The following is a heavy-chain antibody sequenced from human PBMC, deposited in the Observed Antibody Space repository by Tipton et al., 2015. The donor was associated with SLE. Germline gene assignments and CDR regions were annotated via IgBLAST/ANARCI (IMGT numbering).Heavy chain of an antibody. CDR2: ISYGGGT. CDR3: ARGMVTWRGAIVGVDV. CDR1: GGSISNNY. D-gene: IGHD2-21*02. Sequence: TLSLTCSVSGGSISNNYWIWIRQPPGKGLEWIGYISYGGGTNYNPSLKSRVTISVDMAKNQFSLKLTSVTAADTAMYYCARGMVTWRGAIVGVDVWGQGTPVNVSS. V-gene: IGHV4-59*08. J-gene: IGHJ6*02.